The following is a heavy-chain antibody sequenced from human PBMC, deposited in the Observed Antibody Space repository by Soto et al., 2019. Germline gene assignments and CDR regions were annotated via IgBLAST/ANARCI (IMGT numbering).Heavy chain of an antibody. CDR3: AREDMSGTYYFDS. CDR2: IYHSGIT. CDR1: GGSVSSETHF. D-gene: IGHD1-26*01. V-gene: IGHV4-61*03. Sequence: SETLSLTCAVFGGSVSSETHFWSWIRQPPGKGLEWIGYIYHSGITNSNPSLKGRLTISVDKSTNHFSLSLASVAAADTAIYYCAREDMSGTYYFDSWGQGTRVTVSS. J-gene: IGHJ4*02.